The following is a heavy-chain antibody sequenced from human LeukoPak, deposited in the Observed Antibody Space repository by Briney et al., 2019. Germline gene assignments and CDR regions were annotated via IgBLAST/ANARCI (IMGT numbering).Heavy chain of an antibody. CDR3: VRLEVPGMIVVG. CDR1: GGSISSYY. CDR2: IYYSGST. D-gene: IGHD3-22*01. V-gene: IGHV4-59*08. J-gene: IGHJ4*02. Sequence: SETLSLTCTVSGGSISSYYWSWIRQPPGKGLEWIGYIYYSGSTNYNPSLKSRVTISVDTSKNQFSLKLSSVTAADTAVYYCVRLEVPGMIVVGWGQGTLVTVSS.